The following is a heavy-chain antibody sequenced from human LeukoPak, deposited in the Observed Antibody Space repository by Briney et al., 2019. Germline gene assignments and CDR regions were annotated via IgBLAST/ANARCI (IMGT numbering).Heavy chain of an antibody. V-gene: IGHV1-18*01. D-gene: IGHD4-17*01. Sequence: ASVKVSCKASGYTFTSYGISWVRQATGQGLEWMGWISAYNGNTNYAQKLQGRVTMATDTSTSTAYMELSSLRSEDTAVYYCATGGDQDAFGIWGQGTMVTVSS. CDR3: ATGGDQDAFGI. CDR2: ISAYNGNT. J-gene: IGHJ3*02. CDR1: GYTFTSYG.